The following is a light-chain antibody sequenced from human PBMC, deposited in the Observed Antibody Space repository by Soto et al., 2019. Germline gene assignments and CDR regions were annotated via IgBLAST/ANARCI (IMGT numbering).Light chain of an antibody. V-gene: IGKV3-15*01. CDR3: QQYYNWPRT. CDR1: QSVSLS. CDR2: GAS. Sequence: EIVLTQSPATLSVSLGDSATLSCRASQSVSLSLAWYQMRPGQPPRLLIYGASTRATDIPARFSGSGSGTDFTLTISRLEPEDCAVYYCQQYYNWPRTFGQGTRLEIK. J-gene: IGKJ5*01.